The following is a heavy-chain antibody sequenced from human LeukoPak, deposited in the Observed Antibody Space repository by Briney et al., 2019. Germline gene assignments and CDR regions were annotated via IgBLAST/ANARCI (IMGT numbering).Heavy chain of an antibody. CDR1: GGSISSSSYY. CDR3: ARIPRPFCSSTSCHYYYYYMDV. Sequence: SETLSLTCTVSGGSISSSSYYWGWIRQPPGKGLEWIGSIYYSGSTYYNPSLKSRVTISVDTSKNQFSLKLSSVTAADTAVYYCARIPRPFCSSTSCHYYYYYMDVWGKGTTVTVSS. J-gene: IGHJ6*03. V-gene: IGHV4-39*07. CDR2: IYYSGST. D-gene: IGHD2-2*01.